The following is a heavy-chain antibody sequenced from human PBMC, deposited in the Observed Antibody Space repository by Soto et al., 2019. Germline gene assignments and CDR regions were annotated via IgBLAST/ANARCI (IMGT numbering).Heavy chain of an antibody. CDR3: ARGGDDSSGYYPSFDY. CDR2: IYHSGST. J-gene: IGHJ4*02. Sequence: PSETLSLTCAVSGGSISSGGYSWSWIRQPPGKGLEWIGYIYHSGSTYYNPSLKSRVTISVDRSKNQFSLKLSSVTAADTAVYDCARGGDDSSGYYPSFDYCGQGTLVTVSS. CDR1: GGSISSGGYS. D-gene: IGHD3-22*01. V-gene: IGHV4-30-2*01.